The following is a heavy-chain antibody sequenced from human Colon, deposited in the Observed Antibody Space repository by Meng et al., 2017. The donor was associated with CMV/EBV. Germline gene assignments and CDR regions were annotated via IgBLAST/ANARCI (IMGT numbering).Heavy chain of an antibody. CDR1: SISSGENY. CDR3: ARGPIAAAGPSAAVDI. CDR2: IYYLGST. J-gene: IGHJ3*02. Sequence: SISSGENYWSWTRQHPGKGLEWIGSIYYLGSTFYNPSLKSRLTISVDTSKNHFSLKLNSVTAADTAVYYCARGPIAAAGPSAAVDIWGQGTMVTVSS. D-gene: IGHD6-13*01. V-gene: IGHV4-31*02.